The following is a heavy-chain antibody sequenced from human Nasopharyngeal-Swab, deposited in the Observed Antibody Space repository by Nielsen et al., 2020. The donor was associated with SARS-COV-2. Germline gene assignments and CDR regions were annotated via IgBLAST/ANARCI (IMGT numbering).Heavy chain of an antibody. CDR2: IYPGDSDT. J-gene: IGHJ4*02. Sequence: GESPKISCKGSGYSFTSYWIGWVRQMPGKGLEWMGIIYPGDSDTRYSPSFQGQVTISADKSISTAYLQWSSLKASDTAMYYCARLVSTTVTTTYFDYWGQGTLVTVSS. D-gene: IGHD4-17*01. CDR3: ARLVSTTVTTTYFDY. V-gene: IGHV5-51*01. CDR1: GYSFTSYW.